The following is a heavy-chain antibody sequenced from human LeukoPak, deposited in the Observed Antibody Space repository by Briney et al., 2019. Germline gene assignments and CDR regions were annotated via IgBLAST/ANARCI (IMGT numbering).Heavy chain of an antibody. J-gene: IGHJ4*02. CDR3: ATVLGQWLVRTFDY. CDR1: GYTLTELS. D-gene: IGHD6-19*01. V-gene: IGHV1-24*01. CDR2: FDPEDGET. Sequence: GASVKVPCKVSGYTLTELSMHWVRQAPGKGLEWMGGFDPEDGETIYAQKFQGRVTMTEDTSTDTAYMELSSLRSEDTAVYYCATVLGQWLVRTFDYWGQGTLVTVSS.